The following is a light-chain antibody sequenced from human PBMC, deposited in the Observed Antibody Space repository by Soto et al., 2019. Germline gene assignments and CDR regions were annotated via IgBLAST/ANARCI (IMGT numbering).Light chain of an antibody. J-gene: IGKJ2*01. Sequence: EIXMTXXPXTLSVSPGERATLSCRASQSVSSNLAWYQQKPGQAPRLLIYGASTRATGIPARFSGSGSGTEFTLTISSLQSEDFAVYYCQQYNNWPRTFGQGTKLEIK. CDR3: QQYNNWPRT. CDR1: QSVSSN. V-gene: IGKV3-15*01. CDR2: GAS.